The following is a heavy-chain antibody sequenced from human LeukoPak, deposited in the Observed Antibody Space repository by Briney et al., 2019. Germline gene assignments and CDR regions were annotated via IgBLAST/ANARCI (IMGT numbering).Heavy chain of an antibody. J-gene: IGHJ6*02. Sequence: SETLSLTCTVSGASISSYYWSWIRQPPGKGLEWIGYIYHSGSTYYNPSLKSRVTISVDRSKNHFSLRLSSVTAADTAVYYCAGLHDSSGYYPEYNGMDVWGQGTTVTVSS. V-gene: IGHV4-59*04. CDR2: IYHSGST. CDR3: AGLHDSSGYYPEYNGMDV. CDR1: GASISSYY. D-gene: IGHD3-22*01.